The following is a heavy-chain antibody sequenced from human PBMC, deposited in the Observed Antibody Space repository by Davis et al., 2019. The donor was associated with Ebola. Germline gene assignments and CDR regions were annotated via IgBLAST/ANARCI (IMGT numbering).Heavy chain of an antibody. V-gene: IGHV1-18*01. CDR1: GYTFSSSA. J-gene: IGHJ5*02. D-gene: IGHD3-22*01. CDR2: ISGYNGNT. CDR3: ARSKQNYYDSTGYYYALNWFDP. Sequence: ASVKVSCKASGYTFSSSAFSWVRQAPGQGLEWVGWISGYNGNTKYAQNYQGRVTMTTDTSTSTAYMELRSLGSDDTAVYYCARSKQNYYDSTGYYYALNWFDPWGHGTLVTVSS.